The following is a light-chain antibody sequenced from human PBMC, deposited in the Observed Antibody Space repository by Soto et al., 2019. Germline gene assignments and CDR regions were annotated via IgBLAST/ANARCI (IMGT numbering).Light chain of an antibody. CDR1: SSDVGGYNY. CDR3: SSYTSSSTWV. Sequence: QSALTQPASVSGSPGQSITISCTGTSSDVGGYNYVCWYQQHPGKAPKLMIYQVSNRPSGVSDRFSGSRSGNTASLTISGLQAEDESDYYCSSYTSSSTWVFGGGTKLTVL. V-gene: IGLV2-14*01. J-gene: IGLJ3*02. CDR2: QVS.